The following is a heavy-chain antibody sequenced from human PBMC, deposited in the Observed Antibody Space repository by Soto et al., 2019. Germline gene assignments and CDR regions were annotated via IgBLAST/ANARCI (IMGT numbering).Heavy chain of an antibody. V-gene: IGHV3-43*01. J-gene: IGHJ6*02. CDR3: AKVANPYSTPTYYYYYGMDV. D-gene: IGHD6-13*01. CDR1: GFTFDDYT. CDR2: ISWDGGST. Sequence: GGSLRLSCAASGFTFDDYTMHWVRQAPWKGLEWVSLISWDGGSTYYADSVKGRFTISRDNSKNSLYLQMNSLRTEDTALYYCAKVANPYSTPTYYYYYGMDVWGQGTTVTVSS.